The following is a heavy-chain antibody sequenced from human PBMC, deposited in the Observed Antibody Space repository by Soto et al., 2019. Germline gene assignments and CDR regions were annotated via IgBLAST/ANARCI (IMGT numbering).Heavy chain of an antibody. CDR2: ISSNGVGT. V-gene: IGHV3-64*01. D-gene: IGHD5-12*01. CDR3: AKVADIVATIDYFDY. J-gene: IGHJ4*02. CDR1: GFTLSGYA. Sequence: PGGSLRLSCAASGFTLSGYAMDWVRQAPGKGMEYVSGISSNGVGTYYANSVQGRFTISRDNSKNTVYLQMGSLRPEDMAVYYCAKVADIVATIDYFDYWGQGTLVTVSS.